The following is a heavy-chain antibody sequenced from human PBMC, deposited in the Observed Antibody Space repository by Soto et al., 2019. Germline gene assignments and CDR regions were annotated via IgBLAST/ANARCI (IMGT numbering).Heavy chain of an antibody. CDR1: GHTLTELS. Sequence: ASVKVSCKVSGHTLTELSMHWVRQAPGKGLEWMGGFDPEDGETIYAQKFQGRVTMTEDTSTDTAYMELSSLRSEDTAVYYCATDREAHPPTYYYGMDVWAKGPRSPSP. D-gene: IGHD1-26*01. V-gene: IGHV1-24*01. CDR3: ATDREAHPPTYYYGMDV. CDR2: FDPEDGET. J-gene: IGHJ6*02.